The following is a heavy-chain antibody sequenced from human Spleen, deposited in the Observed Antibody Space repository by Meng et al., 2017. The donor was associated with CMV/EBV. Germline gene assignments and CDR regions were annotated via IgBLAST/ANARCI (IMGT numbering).Heavy chain of an antibody. CDR1: GFSFSNYE. CDR2: ISSTGSTI. Sequence: GESLKISCAASGFSFSNYEMNWVRQAPGKGLEWVSYISSTGSTIFYADSVKGRFTVSRDNAKNSLYLQLNSLRAEDTAVYYCARSALPDDYVWVYYFDNWGQGTLVTVSS. D-gene: IGHD3-16*01. V-gene: IGHV3-48*03. J-gene: IGHJ4*02. CDR3: ARSALPDDYVWVYYFDN.